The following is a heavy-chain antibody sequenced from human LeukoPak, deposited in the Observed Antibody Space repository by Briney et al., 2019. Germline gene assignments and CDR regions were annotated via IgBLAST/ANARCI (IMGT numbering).Heavy chain of an antibody. CDR2: ISGSGGAI. D-gene: IGHD6-13*01. CDR1: GFTFSDYF. J-gene: IGHJ4*02. Sequence: GGSLRLSCAASGFTFSDYFMSWIRQAPGKGLDWVSYISGSGGAIYYADSVKGRFTISRDNAKNSLYLQMNSLRAEDTAVYYCARHGRGSSWYRVYFDYWGQGTLVTVSS. CDR3: ARHGRGSSWYRVYFDY. V-gene: IGHV3-11*04.